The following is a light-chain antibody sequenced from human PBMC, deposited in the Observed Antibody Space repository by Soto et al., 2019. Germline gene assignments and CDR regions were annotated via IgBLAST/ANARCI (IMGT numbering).Light chain of an antibody. Sequence: DIQMTQSPSSLSASVGDRVTITCRASQIISRFLNWYQQKPGKAPELLIYAASNLQSGVPSRFSGSGSGTDFTLTISSLQPEDFATYYCQHYNSYSEAFGQGTKVELK. V-gene: IGKV1-39*01. CDR3: QHYNSYSEA. CDR1: QIISRF. CDR2: AAS. J-gene: IGKJ1*01.